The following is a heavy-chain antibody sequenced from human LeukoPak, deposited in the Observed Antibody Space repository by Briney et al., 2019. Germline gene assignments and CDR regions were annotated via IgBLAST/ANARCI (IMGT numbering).Heavy chain of an antibody. CDR1: GYTFTGYY. CDR2: ISAYNGNT. J-gene: IGHJ5*02. V-gene: IGHV1-18*04. Sequence: GASVKVSCKASGYTFTGYYMHWVRQAPGQGLEWMGWISAYNGNTNYAQKLQGRVTMTTDTSTSTAYMELRSLRSDDTAVYYCARVYYYGSGSYVNWFDPWGQGTLVTVSS. D-gene: IGHD3-10*01. CDR3: ARVYYYGSGSYVNWFDP.